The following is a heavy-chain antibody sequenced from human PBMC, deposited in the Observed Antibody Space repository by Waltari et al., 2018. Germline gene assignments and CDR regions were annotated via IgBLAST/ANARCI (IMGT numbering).Heavy chain of an antibody. CDR2: LDPEDGET. J-gene: IGHJ4*02. V-gene: IGHV1-24*01. Sequence: QVQLVQSGAEVKKPGASVKVSCKVSGYTLTELSMHWVRQAPGKGLEWMGGLDPEDGETIYAQKFQGRVTMTEETSTDTAYMELSSLRSEDTAVYYCATAPDYYDSSGYYYYWGQGTLVTVSS. CDR3: ATAPDYYDSSGYYYY. CDR1: GYTLTELS. D-gene: IGHD3-22*01.